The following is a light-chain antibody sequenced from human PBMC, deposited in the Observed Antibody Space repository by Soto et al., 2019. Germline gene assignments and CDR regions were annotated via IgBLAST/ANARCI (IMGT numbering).Light chain of an antibody. Sequence: AIQVTQSPSCLSASVGDSVTITCRTSQGIRSALGWYQQKPGKVPKLLIYAASTLRSGVPSRFSGSGSGRDFTLTISSLQPEDFATYYCLLDYSYFWAFGQGTKVEVK. V-gene: IGKV1-6*01. J-gene: IGKJ1*01. CDR1: QGIRSA. CDR2: AAS. CDR3: LLDYSYFWA.